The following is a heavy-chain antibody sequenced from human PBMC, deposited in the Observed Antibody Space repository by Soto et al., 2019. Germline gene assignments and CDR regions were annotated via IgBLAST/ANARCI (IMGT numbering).Heavy chain of an antibody. Sequence: GASVKVSCKASRYSFTDYHIHWVRQAPGQGLEWLGLINPKSGGTSTAQKFQGWVTMTRDRSISTVYMELTRLRSDDTAVYFCARGHSTDCSNGVCSFFYNHEMDVWGQGTTVTVSS. CDR3: ARGHSTDCSNGVCSFFYNHEMDV. CDR1: RYSFTDYH. V-gene: IGHV1-2*04. D-gene: IGHD2-8*01. J-gene: IGHJ6*02. CDR2: INPKSGGT.